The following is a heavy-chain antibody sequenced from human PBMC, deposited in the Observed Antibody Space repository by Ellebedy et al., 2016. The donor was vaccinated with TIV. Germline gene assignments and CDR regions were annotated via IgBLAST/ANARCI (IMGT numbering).Heavy chain of an antibody. V-gene: IGHV4-4*02. D-gene: IGHD5-12*01. CDR1: GGSISSSNW. CDR2: LYHSGST. Sequence: MPSETLSLTCAVSGGSISSSNWWSCVRQPQGKGLAWIGELYHSGSTNYNPSLKSRVTISVAKSKNQFSLKLSSVTAADTAVYYCARGYSGYDSYNWFDPWGQGTLVTVSS. J-gene: IGHJ5*02. CDR3: ARGYSGYDSYNWFDP.